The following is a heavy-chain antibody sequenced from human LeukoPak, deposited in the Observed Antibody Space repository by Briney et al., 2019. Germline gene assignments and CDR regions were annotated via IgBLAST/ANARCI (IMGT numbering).Heavy chain of an antibody. J-gene: IGHJ5*02. CDR1: GFTFSSYA. D-gene: IGHD3-10*01. CDR2: ISGGGGNT. Sequence: RPGGSLRLSCAASGFTFSSYAMTWVRKAPGKGLEWVSCISGGGGNTYYPDSVKGRFTISRDNSKNTLHLQMNSLRAEDTAVYYCAKGGDYYAPGSFGRFDPWGQGTLVTVSS. CDR3: AKGGDYYAPGSFGRFDP. V-gene: IGHV3-23*01.